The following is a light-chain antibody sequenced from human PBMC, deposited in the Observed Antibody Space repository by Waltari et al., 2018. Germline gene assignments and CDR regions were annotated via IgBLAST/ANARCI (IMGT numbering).Light chain of an antibody. V-gene: IGKV3-11*01. CDR1: QSVSSY. CDR2: DAS. J-gene: IGKJ3*01. CDR3: QQRSNWPPIFT. Sequence: EIVLTQSPATLSLSPGDRATLSCRASQSVSSYLALYQQKPGQAPMLLIYDASNRATGIPARFSGSGSGTDFTLTISSLEPEDFAVYYCQQRSNWPPIFTFGPGTKVDIK.